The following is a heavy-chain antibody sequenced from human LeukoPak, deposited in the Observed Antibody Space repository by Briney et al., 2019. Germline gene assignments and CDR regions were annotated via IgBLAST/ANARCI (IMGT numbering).Heavy chain of an antibody. J-gene: IGHJ4*02. Sequence: GDSLRLSCAASGFTFSSYGMHWVRQAPGKGLEWVAVISYDGSNKYYADSVKGRFTISRDNSKNTLYLQMNSLRAEDTAVYYCAKEGPYGDYFDYWGQGTLVTVSS. D-gene: IGHD4-17*01. CDR3: AKEGPYGDYFDY. V-gene: IGHV3-30*18. CDR1: GFTFSSYG. CDR2: ISYDGSNK.